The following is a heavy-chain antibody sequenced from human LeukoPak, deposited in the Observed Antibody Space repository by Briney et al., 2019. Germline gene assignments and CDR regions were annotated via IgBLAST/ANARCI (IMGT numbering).Heavy chain of an antibody. CDR3: AKIGVIGHWYYDL. D-gene: IGHD3/OR15-3a*01. CDR1: GFPFSSHG. V-gene: IGHV3-23*01. J-gene: IGHJ2*01. Sequence: GGSLRLSCAASGFPFSSHGMSWVRQAPGRGPGWVSSSGSDYTFYADSVRGRFTIFRDNSKNTMYLQMNSLRVGDTAVYYCAKIGVIGHWYYDLWGRGTLVTVSS. CDR2: SGSDYT.